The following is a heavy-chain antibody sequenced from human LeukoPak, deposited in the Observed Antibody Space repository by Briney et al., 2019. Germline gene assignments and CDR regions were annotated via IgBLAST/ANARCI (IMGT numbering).Heavy chain of an antibody. CDR2: VSHSGNT. CDR3: ARAGSGYSFDY. D-gene: IGHD5-12*01. CDR1: GGSVSTYY. J-gene: IGHJ4*02. V-gene: IGHV4-59*02. Sequence: SETLSLTCTVPGGSVSTYYWSWIRQPPGKELEWIGYVSHSGNTNCNPSLKSRVTMSLDTSKNHFSLRLSSVNTADTAVYYCARAGSGYSFDYWGQGSLVTVSS.